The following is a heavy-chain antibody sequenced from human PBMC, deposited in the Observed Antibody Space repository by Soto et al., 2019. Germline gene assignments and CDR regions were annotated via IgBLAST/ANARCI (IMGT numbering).Heavy chain of an antibody. V-gene: IGHV3-23*01. J-gene: IGHJ4*02. CDR1: GFTFSSYA. CDR2: ISGSGDST. CDR3: ARRSSGWYFDY. D-gene: IGHD6-19*01. Sequence: EVQLLESGGGLVQPGGSLRLSCAASGFTFSSYAMNWVRQAPGKGLEWVSVISGSGDSTYYADSVKGRFTISRDTSKNTLYLQMNSLRAEDTAVYYCARRSSGWYFDYWGQGILVTVSS.